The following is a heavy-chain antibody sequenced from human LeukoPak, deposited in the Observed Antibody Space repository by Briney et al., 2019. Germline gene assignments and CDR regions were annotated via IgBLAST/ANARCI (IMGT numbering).Heavy chain of an antibody. CDR1: GYTFTSYG. V-gene: IGHV1-18*01. J-gene: IGHJ3*01. D-gene: IGHD6-6*01. CDR3: ARDPPGSAASRQIFDV. CDR2: ISAYNGNT. Sequence: GASVKVSCKASGYTFTSYGISWVRQAPGRGLEWTGWISAYNGNTNYAQKLQGRVTMTTDTSTSTAYMELRSLRSDDTAVYYCARDPPGSAASRQIFDVWGQGTMVTVSS.